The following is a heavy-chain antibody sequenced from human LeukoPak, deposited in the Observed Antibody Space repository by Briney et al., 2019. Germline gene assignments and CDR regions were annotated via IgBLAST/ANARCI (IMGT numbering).Heavy chain of an antibody. Sequence: ASVKVSCXASGYTFTGYYMHWVRQAPGQGLEWMGWINPNSGGTNYAQKFQGRVTMTRDTSISTAYMELSRLRSDDTAVYYCARDGALYSGYLDGDYWGQGTLVTVSS. D-gene: IGHD5-12*01. CDR3: ARDGALYSGYLDGDY. CDR2: INPNSGGT. J-gene: IGHJ4*02. V-gene: IGHV1-2*02. CDR1: GYTFTGYY.